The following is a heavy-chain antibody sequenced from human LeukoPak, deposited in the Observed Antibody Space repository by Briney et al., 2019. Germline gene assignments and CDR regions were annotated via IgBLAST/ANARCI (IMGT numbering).Heavy chain of an antibody. J-gene: IGHJ4*02. D-gene: IGHD2-2*01. Sequence: TGGSLRLSCAASGFTFSSYAMSWVRQAPGKGLEWVSAISGSGGSTYYADSVKGRFTISRDNSKNTLYLQMNSLRAEDTAVYYCARDEYSSTWYGVDYWGQGTLVTVSS. CDR1: GFTFSSYA. CDR3: ARDEYSSTWYGVDY. V-gene: IGHV3-23*01. CDR2: ISGSGGST.